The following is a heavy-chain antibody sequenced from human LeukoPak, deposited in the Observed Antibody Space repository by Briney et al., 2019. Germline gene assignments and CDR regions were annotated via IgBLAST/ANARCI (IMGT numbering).Heavy chain of an antibody. CDR3: ARGSGYSSGWYG. V-gene: IGHV4-4*07. D-gene: IGHD6-19*01. J-gene: IGHJ4*02. CDR2: MYSSGNT. CDR1: GGSISNYY. Sequence: PSETLSLTCSVSGGSISNYYWSWTRQPAGKGLEWIGRMYSSGNTNYNPSLKSRVTMSVDTSKNQFSLRLSPVTAADTAVYYCARGSGYSSGWYGWGQGTLVTVSS.